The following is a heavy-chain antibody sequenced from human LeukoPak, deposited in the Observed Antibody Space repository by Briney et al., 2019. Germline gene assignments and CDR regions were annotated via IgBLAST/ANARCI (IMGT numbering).Heavy chain of an antibody. J-gene: IGHJ4*02. D-gene: IGHD6-13*01. V-gene: IGHV3-13*01. CDR3: ASSPAYSSSWYAIDN. CDR1: GFTFSNYD. Sequence: GGSLRLSCAASGFTFSNYDMHWVRQAAGKGMEWVSGIGTAGDTYYPASVKGRFTISRENAKNSLYLQMNSLSAGDTAVYYCASSPAYSSSWYAIDNWGQGTLVTVSS. CDR2: IGTAGDT.